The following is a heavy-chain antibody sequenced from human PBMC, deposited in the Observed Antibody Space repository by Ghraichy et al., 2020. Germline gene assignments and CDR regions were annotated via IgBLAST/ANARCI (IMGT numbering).Heavy chain of an antibody. CDR2: ISHDGSNK. J-gene: IGHJ6*02. CDR1: GFTLGSHA. D-gene: IGHD2-15*01. V-gene: IGHV3-30-3*01. CDR3: ARDMRYCSGGTCYPRDCCFYGMDV. Sequence: GGSLRLSCADSGFTLGSHAMNWVRQAPGRGLEWVALISHDGSNKYYADSVKGRFTISRDNPKNTLYLQMDSLRDEDTALYYCARDMRYCSGGTCYPRDCCFYGMDVWGQGTTVTVSS.